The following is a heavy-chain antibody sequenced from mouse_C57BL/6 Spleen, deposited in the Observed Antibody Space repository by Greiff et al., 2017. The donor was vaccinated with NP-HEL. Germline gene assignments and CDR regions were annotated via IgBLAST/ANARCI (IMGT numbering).Heavy chain of an antibody. Sequence: QVQLQQSGAELVKPGASVKISCKASGYAFSSYWMNWVKQGPGKGLEWIGQIYPGDGDTNYNGKFKGKATLTADKSSSTAYMQRSSLTSEDSAVYVCARGFMITRGYFDYWGQGTTLTVSS. CDR3: ARGFMITRGYFDY. D-gene: IGHD2-4*01. J-gene: IGHJ2*01. CDR2: IYPGDGDT. CDR1: GYAFSSYW. V-gene: IGHV1-80*01.